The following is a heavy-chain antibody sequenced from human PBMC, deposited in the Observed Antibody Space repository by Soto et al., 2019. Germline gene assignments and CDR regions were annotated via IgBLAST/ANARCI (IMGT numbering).Heavy chain of an antibody. CDR3: ATNGDYAAAEY. Sequence: GASVKVSCKASGYTFTSYGISWVRQAPGQGLEWMGWISAYNGNTNYAQKPQGRVTMTTDTSTSTAYMELRSLRSDDTAVYYGATNGDYAAAEYWGQEPLVTVSS. V-gene: IGHV1-18*01. CDR2: ISAYNGNT. D-gene: IGHD2-8*01. CDR1: GYTFTSYG. J-gene: IGHJ4*02.